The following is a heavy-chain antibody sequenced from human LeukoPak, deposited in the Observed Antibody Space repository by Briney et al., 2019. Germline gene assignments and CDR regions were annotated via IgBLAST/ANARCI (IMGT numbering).Heavy chain of an antibody. CDR2: INHSGST. V-gene: IGHV4-34*01. CDR3: ARGRNYYDSSGYPEN. J-gene: IGHJ4*02. Sequence: PSETLSLTCAVYGGSFSGYYWSWIRQPPGKGLEWIGEINHSGSTNYNPSLKSRVTISVDRSKNQFSLKLSSVTAADTAVYYCARGRNYYDSSGYPENWGQGTLVTVSS. CDR1: GGSFSGYY. D-gene: IGHD3-22*01.